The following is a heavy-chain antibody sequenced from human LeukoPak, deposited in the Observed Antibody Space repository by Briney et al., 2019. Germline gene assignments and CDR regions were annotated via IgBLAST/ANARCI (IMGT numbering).Heavy chain of an antibody. V-gene: IGHV1-2*02. CDR2: INPNSGGT. Sequence: ASVKVSCKASGYTFAGFYIHWLRQAPGQGPEWMGWINPNSGGTKYAQRFQGKVALTSDSSISTAYMEVSRLQSGDTAIYYCAREIPSNWNDAFDYWGQGTLVTVSS. CDR3: AREIPSNWNDAFDY. CDR1: GYTFAGFY. D-gene: IGHD1-20*01. J-gene: IGHJ4*02.